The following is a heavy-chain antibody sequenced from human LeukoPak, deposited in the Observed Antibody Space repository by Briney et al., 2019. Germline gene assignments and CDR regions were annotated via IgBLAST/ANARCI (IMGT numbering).Heavy chain of an antibody. CDR1: GGSISSGGYY. CDR2: IYYSGIT. J-gene: IGHJ4*02. CDR3: AREGVLRYYFDY. D-gene: IGHD3-9*01. Sequence: SQTLSLTCTVSGGSISSGGYYWSWIRQHPGKGLEWIGYIYYSGITYYNPSLKSRVTISVDTSKNQSSLKLNSVTAADTAVYYCAREGVLRYYFDYWGQGTLVTVSS. V-gene: IGHV4-31*03.